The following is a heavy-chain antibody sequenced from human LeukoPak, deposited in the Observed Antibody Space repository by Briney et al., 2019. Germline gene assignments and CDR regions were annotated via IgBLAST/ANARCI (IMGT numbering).Heavy chain of an antibody. V-gene: IGHV3-74*03. J-gene: IGHJ4*02. D-gene: IGHD3-10*02. CDR3: IRETHVGLHLEY. CDR2: IITDGRVT. CDR1: GFTFTTYW. Sequence: RGSLRLSCTASGFTFTTYWIHWVRQAPGKGLVWVARIITDGRVTTYAESVKGRFTVSRDNAENTLYLEMNNLRPEDTAVYYCIRETHVGLHLEYWGQGTLATVTS.